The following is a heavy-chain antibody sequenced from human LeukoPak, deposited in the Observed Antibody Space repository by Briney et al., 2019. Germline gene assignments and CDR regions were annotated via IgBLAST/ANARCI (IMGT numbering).Heavy chain of an antibody. CDR2: ISPNSGGT. Sequence: ASVKVSCKASGYTFTDYYIHWVRQAPGQGLEWMGWISPNSGGTNYAQKFQGRVTMTRDTSISTAYMDLSRLRFDDTAVYYCAGVNLGVYYYDSSGYSHLDYWGQGTLVTVSS. CDR3: AGVNLGVYYYDSSGYSHLDY. V-gene: IGHV1-2*02. J-gene: IGHJ4*02. D-gene: IGHD3-22*01. CDR1: GYTFTDYY.